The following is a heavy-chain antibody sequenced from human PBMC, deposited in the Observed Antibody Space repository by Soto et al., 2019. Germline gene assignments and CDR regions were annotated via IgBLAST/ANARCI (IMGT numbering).Heavy chain of an antibody. J-gene: IGHJ4*02. CDR3: AKTSGQYGDYFDY. V-gene: IGHV3-30*18. D-gene: IGHD4-17*01. CDR1: GFTFSSYG. CDR2: ISYDGSNK. Sequence: QVQLVESGGGVVQPGRSLRLSCAASGFTFSSYGMHWVRQAPGKGPEWVAVISYDGSNKYYADSVKGRFTISRDNSKNTLYLQMNSLRAEDTAVYYCAKTSGQYGDYFDYWGQGTLVTVSS.